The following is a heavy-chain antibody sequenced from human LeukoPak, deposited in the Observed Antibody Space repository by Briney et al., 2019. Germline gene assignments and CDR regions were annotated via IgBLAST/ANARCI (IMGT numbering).Heavy chain of an antibody. V-gene: IGHV3-30*18. CDR1: GFTFSNYG. CDR2: ISYDGSNK. J-gene: IGHJ4*02. CDR3: AKDHHGSFDY. D-gene: IGHD6-25*01. Sequence: SGGSLRLSCAASGFTFSNYGMHWVRQVPGKGLEWVAVISYDGSNKYYADSVKGRFTISRDNSKNTLYLQMNSLRAEDTAVYYCAKDHHGSFDYWGQGTLVTVSS.